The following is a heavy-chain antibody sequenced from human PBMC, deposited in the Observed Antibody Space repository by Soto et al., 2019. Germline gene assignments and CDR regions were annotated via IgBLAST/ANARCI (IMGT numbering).Heavy chain of an antibody. CDR2: IYYSGST. CDR3: ARRIPVEY. V-gene: IGHV4-61*01. D-gene: IGHD2-15*01. J-gene: IGHJ4*02. Sequence: QVQLQESGPGLVKPSETLSLTCTVSGGSVSSGSYYWSSIRQPPGKGLEWIGYIYYSGSTNYNPSLKSRVTISVATSKNQFSLKLSSVTAADTAVYYCARRIPVEYWGQGTLVTVSS. CDR1: GGSVSSGSYY.